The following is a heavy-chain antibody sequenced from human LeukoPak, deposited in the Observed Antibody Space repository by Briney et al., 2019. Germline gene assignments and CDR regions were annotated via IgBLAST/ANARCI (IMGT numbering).Heavy chain of an antibody. D-gene: IGHD6-13*01. J-gene: IGHJ4*02. V-gene: IGHV3-30*02. CDR2: IRYDGSNK. Sequence: GGSLRLSCAASGFTFSSYGMHWVRQAPGKGLEWVAFIRYDGSNKYYADSVKGRFTISRDNSKNTLYLQMNSLRAEVTAVYYCAKVPEAAGYFDYWGQGTLVTVSS. CDR1: GFTFSSYG. CDR3: AKVPEAAGYFDY.